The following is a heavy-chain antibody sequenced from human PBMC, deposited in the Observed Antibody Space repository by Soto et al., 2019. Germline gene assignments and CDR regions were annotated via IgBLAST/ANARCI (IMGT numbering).Heavy chain of an antibody. CDR2: INPKSGGS. J-gene: IGHJ4*02. Sequence: ASVKVSCKASGYTFTGYYMHWVRQAPGQGLEWMGWINPKSGGSSYAQKFQGRVTMTRDTSSSSAYMELSSLRSDDTAVYYCAKANSGDDDEFDYWGQGTLVTVSS. D-gene: IGHD5-12*01. CDR3: AKANSGDDDEFDY. CDR1: GYTFTGYY. V-gene: IGHV1-2*02.